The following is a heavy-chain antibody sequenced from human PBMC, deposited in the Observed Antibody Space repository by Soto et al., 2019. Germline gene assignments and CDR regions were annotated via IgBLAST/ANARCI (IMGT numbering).Heavy chain of an antibody. Sequence: QVQLVQSGAEVKKPGSSVKVSCKASGGTFSSYAISWVRQAPGQGLEWMGGIIPIFGTANYAQKFQGRVTTNAAEFTSTAYMVLSSLRSCDLSVYFCWREGNLSDIDPWGQGTLVTVSS. J-gene: IGHJ5*02. CDR3: WREGNLSDIDP. CDR1: GGTFSSYA. D-gene: IGHD4-4*01. CDR2: IIPIFGTA. V-gene: IGHV1-69*12.